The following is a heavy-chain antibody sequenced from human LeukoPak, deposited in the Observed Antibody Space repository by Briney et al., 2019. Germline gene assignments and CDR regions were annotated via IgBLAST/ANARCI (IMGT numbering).Heavy chain of an antibody. CDR2: IYHSGST. CDR3: ARLYCSSTSCHPIYYYYYYMDV. Sequence: SETLSLTCAVSGYSISSGYYWGWIRQPPGKGLAWIGSIYHSGSTYYNPSLKSRVTISVDTSKNQFSLKLSSVTAADTAVYYCARLYCSSTSCHPIYYYYYYMDVWGKGTTVTVSS. J-gene: IGHJ6*03. CDR1: GYSISSGYY. V-gene: IGHV4-38-2*01. D-gene: IGHD2-2*01.